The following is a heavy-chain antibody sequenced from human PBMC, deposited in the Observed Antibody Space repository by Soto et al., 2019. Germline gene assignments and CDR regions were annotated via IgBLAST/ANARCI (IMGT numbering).Heavy chain of an antibody. D-gene: IGHD3-16*02. V-gene: IGHV5-51*01. Sequence: GESLKNSCKGSGDSFTSYWIGWVRQMPGKGLEWMGIIYPGDSDTRYSPSFQGQVTISDDKSISTAYLQWSSLKASDTAMYYCARSLKMKYMIKFGGVIDSGPFDIWGQRTMDTGSS. CDR1: GDSFTSYW. CDR2: IYPGDSDT. J-gene: IGHJ3*02. CDR3: ARSLKMKYMIKFGGVIDSGPFDI.